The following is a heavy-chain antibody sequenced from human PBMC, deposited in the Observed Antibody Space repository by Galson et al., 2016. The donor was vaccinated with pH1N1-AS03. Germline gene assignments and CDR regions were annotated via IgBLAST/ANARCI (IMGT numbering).Heavy chain of an antibody. D-gene: IGHD3-10*01. CDR3: APYGSGRPDRAFHY. Sequence: LSCAASGFTFSTFAISWLRQAPGKGLEWVACVSGSGTSTYYADSLLGRFTVSRDNSKNSLYLHMNNVRAEDTAIYYCAPYGSGRPDRAFHYWGQGTLVTVSS. V-gene: IGHV3-23*01. CDR2: VSGSGTST. J-gene: IGHJ4*02. CDR1: GFTFSTFA.